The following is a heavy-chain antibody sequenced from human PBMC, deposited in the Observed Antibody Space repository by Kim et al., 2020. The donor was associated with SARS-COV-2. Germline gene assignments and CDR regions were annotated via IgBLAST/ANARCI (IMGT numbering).Heavy chain of an antibody. Sequence: SASLKSRLTITKDTSKNQVVLTMTNMDPVDTATYYCAHMEDGYNSLEFDYWGQGTLVTVSS. J-gene: IGHJ4*02. CDR3: AHMEDGYNSLEFDY. D-gene: IGHD5-12*01. V-gene: IGHV2-5*01.